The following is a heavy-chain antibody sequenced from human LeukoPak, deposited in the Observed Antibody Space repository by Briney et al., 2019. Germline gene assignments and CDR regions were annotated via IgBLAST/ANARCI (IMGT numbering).Heavy chain of an antibody. Sequence: PGRSLRLSCAASGFPFSTYAMHWVRQVPGKGLEWVAVISYDGSHKYYPDSVKGRFTISRDNSKNTLYLQMSSLRPEDTAIYYCAKEGTVAGTGYFDYWGQGALVTVSP. J-gene: IGHJ4*02. CDR3: AKEGTVAGTGYFDY. V-gene: IGHV3-30*18. D-gene: IGHD6-19*01. CDR2: ISYDGSHK. CDR1: GFPFSTYA.